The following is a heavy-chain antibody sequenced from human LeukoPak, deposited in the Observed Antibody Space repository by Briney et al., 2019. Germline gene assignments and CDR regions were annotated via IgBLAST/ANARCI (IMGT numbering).Heavy chain of an antibody. CDR2: IIPIVGTT. J-gene: IGHJ4*02. V-gene: IGHV1-69*13. CDR1: GYTFTSYA. Sequence: GASVKVSCKASGYTFTSYAMHWVRQAPGQGLEWMGGIIPIVGTTNYAQMFQGRVTITADESTSTAYMELSSLRSEDTAVYYCARGGYYYDSSGYSHLPDYWGQGTLVTVS. CDR3: ARGGYYYDSSGYSHLPDY. D-gene: IGHD3-22*01.